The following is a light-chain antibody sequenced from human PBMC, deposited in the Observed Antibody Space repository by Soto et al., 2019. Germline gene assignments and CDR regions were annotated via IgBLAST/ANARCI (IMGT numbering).Light chain of an antibody. V-gene: IGKV3D-20*02. Sequence: EIVLTQSPGTLSLSPGERATLSCRASQSVSSNYLALFQQKPGQAPRLLIYAASSRATGIPDRFSGSGSGTDFTLTISSLEPEDFAVYYCQQRSNWPLTFGGGTKVDIK. CDR2: AAS. CDR3: QQRSNWPLT. J-gene: IGKJ4*01. CDR1: QSVSSNY.